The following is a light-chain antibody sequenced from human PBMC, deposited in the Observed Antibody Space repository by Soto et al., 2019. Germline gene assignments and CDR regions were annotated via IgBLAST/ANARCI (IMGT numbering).Light chain of an antibody. CDR3: QQYMTYPT. V-gene: IGKV1-5*01. CDR2: GAS. CDR1: ENINTW. J-gene: IGKJ1*01. Sequence: DIQMTQSPSTLSASVGDRVTITCRASENINTWLAWYQQKPGKAPNLLIYGASGLESGVPPRFSDSGSGTEFTLTISRLQPDDFATYYCQQYMTYPTFGQGTKVDIK.